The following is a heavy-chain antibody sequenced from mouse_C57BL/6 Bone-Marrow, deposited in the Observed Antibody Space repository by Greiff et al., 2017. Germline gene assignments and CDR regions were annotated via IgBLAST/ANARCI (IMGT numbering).Heavy chain of an antibody. J-gene: IGHJ1*03. Sequence: EVQLQQSGTVLARPGASVKMSCKTSGYTFTSYWMHWVKQRPGQGLEWIGAIYPGNSDTSYNQKFKGKAKLTAVTSASTAYMELSSLTNEDSAVDYCTSGGYWYFDVWGTGTTVTVSS. V-gene: IGHV1-5*01. CDR1: GYTFTSYW. CDR2: IYPGNSDT. CDR3: TSGGYWYFDV.